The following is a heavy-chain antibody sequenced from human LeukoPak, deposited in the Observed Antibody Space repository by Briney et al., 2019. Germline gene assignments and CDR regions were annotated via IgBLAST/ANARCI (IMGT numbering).Heavy chain of an antibody. CDR3: ARDSNNEITYDY. Sequence: GSLRLSCAASGFTVSSNYMSWVRQAPGKGLEWVSVIYSGGSTYYADSVKGRFTISRDNSKNTLYLQMNSLRAEDTAVYYCARDSNNEITYDYWGQGTLVTVSS. V-gene: IGHV3-66*01. D-gene: IGHD3-10*01. CDR2: IYSGGST. J-gene: IGHJ4*02. CDR1: GFTVSSNY.